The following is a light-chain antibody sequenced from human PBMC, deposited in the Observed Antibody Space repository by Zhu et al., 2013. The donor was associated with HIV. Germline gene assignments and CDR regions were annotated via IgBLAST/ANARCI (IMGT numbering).Light chain of an antibody. CDR3: QQYGSSPLT. Sequence: DIVMTQSPGTLSLSPGERATLSCRASQSVSSSYLAWYQQRPGQPPRLLIYGASSRATGIPDRFSGSGSGTDFILTISRLEPEDFAVYYCQQYGSSPLTFGEGPRFRSN. CDR2: GAS. J-gene: IGKJ4*01. V-gene: IGKV3-20*01. CDR1: QSVSSSY.